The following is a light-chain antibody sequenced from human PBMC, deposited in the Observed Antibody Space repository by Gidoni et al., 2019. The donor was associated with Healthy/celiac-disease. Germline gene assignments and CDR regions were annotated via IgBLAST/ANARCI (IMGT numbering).Light chain of an antibody. CDR2: GNS. CDR1: SSNIGAGYE. J-gene: IGLJ1*01. V-gene: IGLV1-40*01. CDR3: QSYDSSLSHV. Sequence: QSVLTQPPSVSGAPGQSVTISCTGSSSNIGAGYEVHWYQQLPGTAPKLLIYGNSNRPSGVPDRFSGSKSGTSASLAITGLQAEDEADYYCQSYDSSLSHVFGTGTKVTVL.